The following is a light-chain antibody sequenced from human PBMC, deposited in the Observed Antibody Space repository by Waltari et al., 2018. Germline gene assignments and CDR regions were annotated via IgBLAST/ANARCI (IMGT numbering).Light chain of an antibody. CDR3: HVWHPHVDPGV. J-gene: IGLJ1*01. CDR1: NSGTYS. V-gene: IGLV3-21*04. Sequence: SYVVTQPPSVSVAPGETATITCGGANSGTYSVHSYQQKAGQAPVLVIFYARARPSGIPDRFSGSNSGNTATLTISRVEAGDEARYYCHVWHPHVDPGVFGTGTEVTVL. CDR2: YAR.